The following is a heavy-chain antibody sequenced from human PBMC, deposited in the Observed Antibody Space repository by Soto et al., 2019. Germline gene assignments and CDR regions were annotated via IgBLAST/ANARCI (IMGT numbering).Heavy chain of an antibody. CDR3: ARDGVQITYMDYLYHGWGV. V-gene: IGHV3-49*03. CDR2: VRSKVYGGTT. J-gene: IGHJ6*02. CDR1: GFSFGDYA. Sequence: GGSLRLSCKASGFSFGDYAMKWFRQTPGEGLEWLGFVRSKVYGGTTDYAASVRGRFTISRDDSKSIAYLQKNSLKTDDTAVYHCARDGVQITYMDYLYHGWGVWGPRSTGSVSS. D-gene: IGHD3-16*01.